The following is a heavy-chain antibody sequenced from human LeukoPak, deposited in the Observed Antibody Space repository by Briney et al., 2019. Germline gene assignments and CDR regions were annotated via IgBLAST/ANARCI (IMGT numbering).Heavy chain of an antibody. D-gene: IGHD3-22*01. CDR1: GFTFSSYA. Sequence: GGSLRLSCAASGFTFSSYAMSWVRQAPGKGLEWVSAISGSGGSTYYADSVKGRFTISRDNSKNTLYLQMNSLRAEDTAVYYCAKDTHPTVTYYYDSSGFGDFDYWGQGTLVTVSS. CDR2: ISGSGGST. V-gene: IGHV3-23*01. J-gene: IGHJ4*02. CDR3: AKDTHPTVTYYYDSSGFGDFDY.